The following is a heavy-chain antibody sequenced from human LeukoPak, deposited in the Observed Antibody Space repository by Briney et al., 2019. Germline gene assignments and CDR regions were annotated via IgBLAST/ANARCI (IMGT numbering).Heavy chain of an antibody. Sequence: GGSLRLSCAASEFSVGSNYMTWVRQAPGKGLEWVSLIYSGGSTYYADSVKGRFTISRDNSKNTLYLQMNSLRAEDTAVYYCARDPYSGSYGADYYYFMDVWGKGTTVTISS. V-gene: IGHV3-66*01. D-gene: IGHD1-26*01. CDR1: EFSVGSNY. CDR2: IYSGGST. CDR3: ARDPYSGSYGADYYYFMDV. J-gene: IGHJ6*03.